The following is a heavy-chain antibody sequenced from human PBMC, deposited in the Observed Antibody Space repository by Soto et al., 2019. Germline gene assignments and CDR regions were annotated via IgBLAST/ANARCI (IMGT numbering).Heavy chain of an antibody. D-gene: IGHD6-13*01. CDR2: INYSGST. CDR1: GGFISSSSYY. CDR3: AKLRGGQQLVSYFDY. V-gene: IGHV4-39*01. Sequence: SETLSLTCTVSGGFISSSSYYWGWIRQPPGKWLEWIVSINYSGSTYSNPSLKSRITISVDTSKNQFSLKLSSVTAADTAVYYCAKLRGGQQLVSYFDYWGQGTLVTVSS. J-gene: IGHJ4*02.